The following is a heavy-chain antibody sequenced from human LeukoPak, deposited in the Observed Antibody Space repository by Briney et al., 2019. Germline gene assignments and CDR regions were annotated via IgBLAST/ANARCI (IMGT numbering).Heavy chain of an antibody. V-gene: IGHV4-59*01. J-gene: IGHJ4*02. Sequence: SQTLSLTCTVSGGSISSYYWSWIRQPPGKGLEWIGYIYYSGSTNYNPSLKSRVTISVDTSKNQFSLKLSSVTAADTAVYYCARAGSYYYDSSGYYPYYFDYWGQGTLVTVSS. D-gene: IGHD3-22*01. CDR3: ARAGSYYYDSSGYYPYYFDY. CDR1: GGSISSYY. CDR2: IYYSGST.